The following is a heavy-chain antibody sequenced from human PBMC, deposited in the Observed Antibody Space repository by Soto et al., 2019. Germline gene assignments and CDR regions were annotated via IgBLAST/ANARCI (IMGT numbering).Heavy chain of an antibody. Sequence: TVSLTCAVSGGPISSGFYPWRWIRQPPGQGLEWIGYIYNSGNTNYNPSLVSRLIIAGDRSQNHFSLKLTSVTAADTAVYYCAQGSVGVWNWFDAWGQGTQVTVSS. CDR3: AQGSVGVWNWFDA. D-gene: IGHD2-21*02. CDR2: IYNSGNT. V-gene: IGHV4-30-2*01. CDR1: GGPISSGFYP. J-gene: IGHJ5*02.